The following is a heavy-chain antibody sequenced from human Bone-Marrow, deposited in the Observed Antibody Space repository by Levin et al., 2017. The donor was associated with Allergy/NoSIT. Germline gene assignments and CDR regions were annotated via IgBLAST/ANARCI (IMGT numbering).Heavy chain of an antibody. J-gene: IGHJ4*02. CDR2: LYFDGTT. V-gene: IGHV4-59*01. Sequence: SQTLSLPCTVSGGSLSHNYWGWIRQPPGKRLEWIGYLYFDGTTTYNPSLKSRVTISVDTSKNQFSLTLSSVTTADTAVYYCAMGAGWLVDYWGQGTLVTVSS. CDR3: AMGAGWLVDY. D-gene: IGHD6-19*01. CDR1: GGSLSHNY.